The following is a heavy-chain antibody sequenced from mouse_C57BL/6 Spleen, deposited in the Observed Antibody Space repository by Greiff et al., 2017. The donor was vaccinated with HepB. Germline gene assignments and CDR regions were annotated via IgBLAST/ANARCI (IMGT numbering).Heavy chain of an antibody. CDR3: PLSYGSSYGY. CDR1: GYTFTSYW. Sequence: QVQLQQPGAELVMPGASVKLSCKASGYTFTSYWMHWVKQRPGQGLEWIGEIDPSDSYTNYNQKFKGKSTLTVDKSSSTAYMQLSSLTSEDSAVYYYPLSYGSSYGYWGQPTTLTVSS. J-gene: IGHJ2*01. V-gene: IGHV1-69*01. CDR2: IDPSDSYT. D-gene: IGHD1-1*01.